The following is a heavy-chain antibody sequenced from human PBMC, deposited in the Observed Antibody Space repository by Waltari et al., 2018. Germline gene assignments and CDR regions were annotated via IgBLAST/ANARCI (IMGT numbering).Heavy chain of an antibody. D-gene: IGHD6-13*01. Sequence: QVQLVQSGAEVKKPGSSVKVSCKASGGTFSSYAISWVRQAPGQGLEWMGGIIPICGTANYAQKFQGRVTITADESTSTAYMERSSLRSEDTAVYYCARGGRYIAAAGYFDYWGQGTLVTVSS. CDR2: IIPICGTA. CDR1: GGTFSSYA. J-gene: IGHJ4*02. CDR3: ARGGRYIAAAGYFDY. V-gene: IGHV1-69*01.